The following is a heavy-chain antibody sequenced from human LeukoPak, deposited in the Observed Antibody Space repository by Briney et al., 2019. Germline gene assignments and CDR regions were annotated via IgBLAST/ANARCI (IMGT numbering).Heavy chain of an antibody. CDR3: AKRGPYYYGSGSYYKGAQYYFDS. CDR2: IYYSGST. D-gene: IGHD3-10*01. J-gene: IGHJ4*02. V-gene: IGHV4-39*07. CDR1: GGSISRDSYY. Sequence: PSETPSLTCTVSGGSISRDSYYWGWIRQPPGKGLEWIASIYYSGSTYYNPTLNSRVTISVDTSKNQFSLKLSSVTAADTAVYYCAKRGPYYYGSGSYYKGAQYYFDSWGQGPLVTVSS.